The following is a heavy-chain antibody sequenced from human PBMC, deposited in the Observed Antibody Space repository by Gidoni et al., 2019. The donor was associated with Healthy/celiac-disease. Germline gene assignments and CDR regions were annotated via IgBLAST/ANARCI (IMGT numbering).Heavy chain of an antibody. J-gene: IGHJ3*02. CDR1: VGSISSYY. CDR2: IYYSGST. CDR3: AREGPGQRTDAFDI. Sequence: QVQLQESGPGLVKPSETLSLTCTVSVGSISSYYWSWIRQPPGKGLEWIGYIYYSGSTNYNPSLKSRVTISVDTSKNQFSLKLSSVTAADTAVYYCAREGPGQRTDAFDIWGQGTMVTVSS. V-gene: IGHV4-59*01.